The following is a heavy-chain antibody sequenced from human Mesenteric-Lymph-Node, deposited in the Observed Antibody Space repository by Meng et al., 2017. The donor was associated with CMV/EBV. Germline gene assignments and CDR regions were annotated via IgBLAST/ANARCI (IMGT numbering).Heavy chain of an antibody. Sequence: GGSLKISCAASGFTFSSYWMHWVRQAPGKGLVWVSRINSDGSSTSYADSVKGRFTISRDNAKNTLYLQMNSLRAEDTAVYYCAKGRGTTPLTYYYYAMDVWGQGATVTVSS. CDR3: AKGRGTTPLTYYYYAMDV. D-gene: IGHD2-15*01. CDR2: INSDGSST. J-gene: IGHJ6*02. CDR1: GFTFSSYW. V-gene: IGHV3-74*01.